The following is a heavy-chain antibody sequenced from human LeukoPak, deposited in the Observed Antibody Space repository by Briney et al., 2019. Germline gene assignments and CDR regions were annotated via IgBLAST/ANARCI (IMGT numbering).Heavy chain of an antibody. D-gene: IGHD3-9*01. CDR3: GKTDIYFNPIDY. CDR2: IHRDGLT. CDR1: GVSISTSEW. V-gene: IGHV4-4*02. J-gene: IGHJ4*02. Sequence: SETLPLTCAVSGVSISTSEWWIWVRQPPGQGLEWIGEIHRDGLTRYNPSLTSRVTMSMDYSKNQFSLNVRFVTAADTAIYYCGKTDIYFNPIDYWGPGSLVTVSS.